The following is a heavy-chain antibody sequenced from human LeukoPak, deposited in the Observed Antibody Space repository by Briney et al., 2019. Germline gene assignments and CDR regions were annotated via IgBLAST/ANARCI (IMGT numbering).Heavy chain of an antibody. V-gene: IGHV3-7*01. CDR2: IKQDGSEK. CDR3: ARDPGYSSSWYRGYFDY. Sequence: GGSLRLSCAASGFTFSSYWMSWVRQAPGKGLEWVANIKQDGSEKYYVDSVKGRFTISRDNAKNSLYLQMNSLRAEDTAVYYCARDPGYSSSWYRGYFDYWGRGTLVTVSS. J-gene: IGHJ4*02. D-gene: IGHD6-13*01. CDR1: GFTFSSYW.